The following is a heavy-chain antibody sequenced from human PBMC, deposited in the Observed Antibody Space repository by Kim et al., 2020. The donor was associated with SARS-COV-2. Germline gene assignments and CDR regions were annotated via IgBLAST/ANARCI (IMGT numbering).Heavy chain of an antibody. CDR3: ARGMFKTGFDV. D-gene: IGHD3-10*02. Sequence: GGSLRLSCAASGFTLRSYWINWVRQAPGKGLVWVSRIGGDGISTHYADSVKGRFTVSRDNDDNTVYLQMNSLRADVTAVYYCARGMFKTGFDVWGQGTTVTVSS. J-gene: IGHJ6*02. CDR2: IGGDGIST. V-gene: IGHV3-74*01. CDR1: GFTLRSYW.